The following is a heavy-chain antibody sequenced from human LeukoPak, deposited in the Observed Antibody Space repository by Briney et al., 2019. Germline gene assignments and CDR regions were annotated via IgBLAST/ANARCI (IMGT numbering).Heavy chain of an antibody. V-gene: IGHV4-59*08. CDR2: IYGSGST. D-gene: IGHD6-19*01. CDR3: ARNVGWYPHDS. Sequence: SETLSLTCTVSGDSLSSHCWSWIRQPPGKGLEWIGYIYGSGSTNYDPSLKSRVTISEDTSKNHFSLKLTSVTAADTAVYYCARNVGWYPHDSWGQGTLVTVSS. J-gene: IGHJ4*02. CDR1: GDSLSSHC.